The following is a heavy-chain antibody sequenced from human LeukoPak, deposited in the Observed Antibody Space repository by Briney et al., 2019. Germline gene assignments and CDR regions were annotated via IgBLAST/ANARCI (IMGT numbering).Heavy chain of an antibody. V-gene: IGHV4-30-2*01. CDR2: IYHSGST. CDR1: GGSISSGGYS. Sequence: PSETLSLTCAVSGGSISSGGYSWSWIRQPPGKGLEWIGYIYHSGSTYYNPSLKSRVTISVDRSKNQFSLKLSSVTAADTAVYYCARGPYSSSSDYFDYWGQGTLVTVSS. CDR3: ARGPYSSSSDYFDY. J-gene: IGHJ4*02. D-gene: IGHD6-6*01.